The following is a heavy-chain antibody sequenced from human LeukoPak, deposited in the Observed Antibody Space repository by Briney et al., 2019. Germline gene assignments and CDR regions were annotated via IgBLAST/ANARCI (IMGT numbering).Heavy chain of an antibody. CDR2: MNPKSGNT. Sequence: GASVKVSCKASGYTFTSYDINWVRQATGQGLEWMGWMNPKSGNTDYAQKFQGRVTMARDTSISTAYMELGSLRSEDTAVYYCARVTGSIDYWGQGTLVTVSS. V-gene: IGHV1-8*01. J-gene: IGHJ4*02. D-gene: IGHD1-26*01. CDR1: GYTFTSYD. CDR3: ARVTGSIDY.